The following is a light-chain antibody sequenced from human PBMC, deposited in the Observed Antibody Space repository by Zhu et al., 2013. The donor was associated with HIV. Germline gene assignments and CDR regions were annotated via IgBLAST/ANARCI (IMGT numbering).Light chain of an antibody. Sequence: EIVLAQSPGTLSLSPGERATLSCRASQPITSTYLAWYQQKPGQAPRLLIYGASTRATGTPDRFSGSGSGTDFTLTVSRLEPEDSAVYFCQHRSDWPPLCSFGQGTKLEIE. CDR3: QHRSDWPPLCS. J-gene: IGKJ2*04. CDR1: QPITSTY. CDR2: GAS. V-gene: IGKV3D-20*02.